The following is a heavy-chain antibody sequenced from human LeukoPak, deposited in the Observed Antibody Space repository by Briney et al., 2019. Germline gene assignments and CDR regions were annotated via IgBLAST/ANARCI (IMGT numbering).Heavy chain of an antibody. CDR3: ARGEAYGVVTPNYFDY. CDR2: IYYSGST. D-gene: IGHD3-3*01. V-gene: IGHV4-59*01. J-gene: IGHJ4*02. CDR1: GGSISSYY. Sequence: SETLSLTCTVSGGSISSYYWSWIRQPPGKGLEWIGYIYYSGSTNYNPSLKSRVTISVDTSKNQLSLKLSSVTAADTAVYYCARGEAYGVVTPNYFDYWGQGTLVTVSS.